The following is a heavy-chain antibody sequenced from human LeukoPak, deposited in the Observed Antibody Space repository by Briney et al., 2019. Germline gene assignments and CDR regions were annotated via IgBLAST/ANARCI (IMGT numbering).Heavy chain of an antibody. Sequence: GGSLRLSCAVSGITFTNAWMSWVRQAPGQGLEWVGHIKSKSYGGTIDYAARGKGRFAISRDDSKDTLYLQMNSLKIDDTAVYYCTTDPGAYEDFWGQGTLVTVSS. CDR1: GITFTNAW. CDR2: IKSKSYGGTI. J-gene: IGHJ4*02. D-gene: IGHD4-17*01. CDR3: TTDPGAYEDF. V-gene: IGHV3-15*01.